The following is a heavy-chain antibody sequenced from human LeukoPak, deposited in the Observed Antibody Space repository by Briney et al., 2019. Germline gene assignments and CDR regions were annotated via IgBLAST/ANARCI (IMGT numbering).Heavy chain of an antibody. J-gene: IGHJ6*03. D-gene: IGHD6-13*01. CDR2: ISSSGST. CDR3: AGTGYSIIWFSYMDV. CDR1: GDSISSGDYY. Sequence: PSETLSLTCTVSGDSISSGDYYWSWIRQPAGKGLEWIGRISSSGSTNYNPSLKSRVTISVDTAKNQFSLKLSSVTAADTALYYCAGTGYSIIWFSYMDVWGKGTTVTISS. V-gene: IGHV4-61*02.